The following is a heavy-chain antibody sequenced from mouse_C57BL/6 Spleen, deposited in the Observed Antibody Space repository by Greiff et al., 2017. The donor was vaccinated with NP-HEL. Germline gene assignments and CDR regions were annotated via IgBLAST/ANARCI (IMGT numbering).Heavy chain of an antibody. Sequence: EVMLVESGGDLVKPGGSLKLSCAASGFTFSSYGMSWVRQTPDKRLEWVATISSGGSYTYYPDSVKGRFTISRDNAKNTLYLQMSSLKSEDTAMYYCARGEDYYAMDYWGQGTSVTVSS. CDR1: GFTFSSYG. CDR3: ARGEDYYAMDY. CDR2: ISSGGSYT. V-gene: IGHV5-6*02. J-gene: IGHJ4*01.